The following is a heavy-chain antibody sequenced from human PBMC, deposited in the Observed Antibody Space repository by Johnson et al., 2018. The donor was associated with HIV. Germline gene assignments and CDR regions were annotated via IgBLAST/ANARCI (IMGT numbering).Heavy chain of an antibody. V-gene: IGHV3-30*04. Sequence: QEQLVVSGGGVVRPGGSLRLSCAASGFTFSSYAMHWVRQAPGKGLEWVSLMSFDGSNKDYADSVKGRFTISRDNSKNTLFLQITSLRSEDTAWYYCAKCDELRDDAFDIWGQGTMVTVSS. D-gene: IGHD1-26*01. J-gene: IGHJ3*02. CDR1: GFTFSSYA. CDR3: AKCDELRDDAFDI. CDR2: MSFDGSNK.